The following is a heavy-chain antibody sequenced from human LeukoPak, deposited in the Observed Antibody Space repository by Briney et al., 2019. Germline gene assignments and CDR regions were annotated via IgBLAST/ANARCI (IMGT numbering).Heavy chain of an antibody. CDR2: ISGSGGST. Sequence: PGGSLRLSCAASGFTFSSYAMSWVRQAPGKGLEWVSAISGSGGSTYYADSVKGRFTISRDNSKNTLYLQMNSLRAEDTAVYYCAKDTTGQVTIFGVAKGYMDVWGKGTTVTVSS. CDR1: GFTFSSYA. V-gene: IGHV3-23*01. CDR3: AKDTTGQVTIFGVAKGYMDV. D-gene: IGHD3-3*01. J-gene: IGHJ6*03.